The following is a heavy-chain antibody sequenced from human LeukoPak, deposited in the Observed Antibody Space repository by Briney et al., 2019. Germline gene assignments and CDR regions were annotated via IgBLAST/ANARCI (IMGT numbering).Heavy chain of an antibody. CDR2: ISGSGLSS. CDR3: VKFDSSGYYGDF. D-gene: IGHD3-22*01. V-gene: IGHV3-23*01. Sequence: GGSLRLSCAASGFTFSTYAMTWVRQAPGKGLQWVSTISGSGLSSYYADSVKGRFTISRDNAKDALYLQMRSLRTEDTAVYYCVKFDSSGYYGDFWGQGTLVTVSS. CDR1: GFTFSTYA. J-gene: IGHJ4*02.